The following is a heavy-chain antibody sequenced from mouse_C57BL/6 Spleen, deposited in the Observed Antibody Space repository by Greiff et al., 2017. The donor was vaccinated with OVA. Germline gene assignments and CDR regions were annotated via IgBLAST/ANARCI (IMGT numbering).Heavy chain of an antibody. D-gene: IGHD4-1*01. V-gene: IGHV2-2*01. CDR1: GFSLTSYG. Sequence: QVQLQQSGPGLVQPSQSLSITCTVSGFSLTSYGVHWVRQSPGKGLEWLGVIWRGGSTDYNAAFISRLSISKDNSKSQVFYKMNSLQADDTAIYYGARAELGGDYAMDYWGQGTSVTVSS. CDR3: ARAELGGDYAMDY. J-gene: IGHJ4*01. CDR2: IWRGGST.